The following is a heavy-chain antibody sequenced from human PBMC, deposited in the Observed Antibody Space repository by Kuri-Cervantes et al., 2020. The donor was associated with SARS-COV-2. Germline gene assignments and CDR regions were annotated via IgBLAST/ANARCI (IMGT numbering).Heavy chain of an antibody. CDR3: GKVSWLQLWRRYSDS. V-gene: IGHV4-61*09. D-gene: IGHD5-24*01. J-gene: IGHJ4*02. Sequence: SETLSLTCAVSGVPVTGGTYSWAWIRQAAGKGLEWIGHLDTSGSTTYNPSLTGRVTISLDPSNNQVPLRLTSATAADTAVYYCGKVSWLQLWRRYSDSWGQGTLVTVSS. CDR2: LDTSGST. CDR1: GVPVTGGTYS.